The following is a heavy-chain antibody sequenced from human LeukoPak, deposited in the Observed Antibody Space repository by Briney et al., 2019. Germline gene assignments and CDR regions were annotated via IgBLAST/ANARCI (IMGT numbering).Heavy chain of an antibody. D-gene: IGHD6-13*01. CDR1: GFTFSNHW. Sequence: GGSLRLSCAASGFTFSNHWMNWVRQAPGKGLEWVANINQDGGTTHYVDSVKGRFTVSRDNAKNSLYLQMNSLRAEDMALYYCAKDIGQQLVLGFDYWGQGTLVTVSS. CDR3: AKDIGQQLVLGFDY. CDR2: INQDGGTT. V-gene: IGHV3-7*03. J-gene: IGHJ4*02.